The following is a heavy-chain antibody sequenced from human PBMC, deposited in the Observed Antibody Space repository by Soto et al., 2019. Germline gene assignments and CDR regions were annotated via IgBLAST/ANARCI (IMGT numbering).Heavy chain of an antibody. CDR1: GDSISSCDYY. CDR3: ARGPEHGDYTYCFDY. D-gene: IGHD4-17*01. J-gene: IGHJ4*02. CDR2: IHYSGST. Sequence: PSETLSLTCTVSGDSISSCDYYWSWIRQPPGKGLEWIGYIHYSGSTYYSPSLTSRLTMSVDTSNNQFSLKLTSVTAADTAVYYCARGPEHGDYTYCFDYWGQGTLVSVSS. V-gene: IGHV4-30-4*01.